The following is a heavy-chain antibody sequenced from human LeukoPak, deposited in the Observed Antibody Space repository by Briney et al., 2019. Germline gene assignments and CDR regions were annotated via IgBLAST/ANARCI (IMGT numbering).Heavy chain of an antibody. Sequence: ASVKVSCKASGGTFSSYAISWVRQAPGQGLEWMGGIIPIFGTANYAQEFQGRVTITADESTSTAYMELSSLRSEDTAVYYCARVVIIGGLWVDYWGQGTLVTVSS. CDR2: IIPIFGTA. D-gene: IGHD3-3*01. CDR1: GGTFSSYA. V-gene: IGHV1-69*13. J-gene: IGHJ4*02. CDR3: ARVVIIGGLWVDY.